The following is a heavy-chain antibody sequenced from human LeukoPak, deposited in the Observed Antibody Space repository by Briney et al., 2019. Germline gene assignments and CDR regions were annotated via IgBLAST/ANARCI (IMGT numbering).Heavy chain of an antibody. CDR1: GFSFSSYG. V-gene: IGHV3-30*18. Sequence: GGSLRLSCAASGFSFSSYGMNWVRQAPGQGLEWVAFISHDGNDKDYADPVKGRFTISRDNSKNTLYVQMNSLRAEDTAMYYCAKSKTYGDFGYFDYWGQGILVTVSS. CDR2: ISHDGNDK. CDR3: AKSKTYGDFGYFDY. J-gene: IGHJ4*02. D-gene: IGHD4-17*01.